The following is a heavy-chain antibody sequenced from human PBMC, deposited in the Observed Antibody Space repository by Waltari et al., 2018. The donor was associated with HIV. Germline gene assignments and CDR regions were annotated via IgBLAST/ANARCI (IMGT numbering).Heavy chain of an antibody. V-gene: IGHV4-34*01. D-gene: IGHD2-21*01. CDR2: INHSGST. CDR3: ARAADCGGDCYSLTY. CDR1: GGSFSGYY. J-gene: IGHJ4*02. Sequence: QVQLQQWGAGLLKPSETLSLTCAVYGGSFSGYYWSWIRQPPGKGLEWIGEINHSGSTNYNPSLKSRVTISVDTSKNQFSLKLSSVTAADTAVYYCARAADCGGDCYSLTYWGQGTLVTVSS.